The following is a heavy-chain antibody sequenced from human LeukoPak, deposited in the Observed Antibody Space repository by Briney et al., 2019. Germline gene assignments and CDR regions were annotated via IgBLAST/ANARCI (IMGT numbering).Heavy chain of an antibody. V-gene: IGHV4-59*01. D-gene: IGHD1-1*01. CDR1: GGSISSYY. CDR3: AREKRSDAFDI. CDR2: IYYSGST. Sequence: SETLSLTCTVSGGSISSYYWSWIRQPPGKGLEWIGYIYYSGSTNYNPSLKSRVTISVDTSKNQFSLKLSSVTAADTAVYYCAREKRSDAFDIWGQGTMATVSS. J-gene: IGHJ3*02.